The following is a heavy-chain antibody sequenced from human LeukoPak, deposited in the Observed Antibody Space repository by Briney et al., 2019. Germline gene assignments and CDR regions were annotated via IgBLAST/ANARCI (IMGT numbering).Heavy chain of an antibody. V-gene: IGHV4-34*01. Sequence: SETLSLTCAVYGGSFSGYDWSWIRQPPGKGLEWIGEINHSGSTNYNPSLKSRVTISVDTSKNQFSLKLSSVTAADTAVYYCARVALYSGSYPKYYYYYYGMDVWGQGTTVTVSS. D-gene: IGHD1-26*01. J-gene: IGHJ6*02. CDR1: GGSFSGYD. CDR2: INHSGST. CDR3: ARVALYSGSYPKYYYYYYGMDV.